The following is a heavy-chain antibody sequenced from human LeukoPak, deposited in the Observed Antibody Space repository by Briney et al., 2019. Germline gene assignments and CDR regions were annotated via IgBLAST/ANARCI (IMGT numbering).Heavy chain of an antibody. CDR2: INHSGST. D-gene: IGHD1-26*01. CDR1: GGSFSGYY. CDR3: SRGAGNGGYRLLGRRLVWFNP. J-gene: IGHJ5*02. Sequence: SETLSLTCAVYGGSFSGYYWSWIRQPPGKGLEWIGEINHSGSTNYNPSLKSRVTISVDTSKNQFSLKLSSVTAADTAVYYCSRGAGNGGYRLLGRRLVWFNPGAREPWSPSPQ. V-gene: IGHV4-34*01.